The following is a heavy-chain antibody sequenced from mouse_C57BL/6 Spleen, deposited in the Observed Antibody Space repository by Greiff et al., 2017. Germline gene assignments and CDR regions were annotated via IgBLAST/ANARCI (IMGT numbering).Heavy chain of an antibody. V-gene: IGHV1-80*01. Sequence: QVQLKQSGAELVKPGASVKISCKASGYAFSSYWLNRVKQRPGKGLEWIGQIYPGDGDPNDNGKFKGKATLTADKSSSTAYMQLSSLTSEDSAVYFCARGGSSYDDYWGQGTTLTVSS. CDR3: ARGGSSYDDY. CDR2: IYPGDGDP. D-gene: IGHD1-1*01. J-gene: IGHJ2*01. CDR1: GYAFSSYW.